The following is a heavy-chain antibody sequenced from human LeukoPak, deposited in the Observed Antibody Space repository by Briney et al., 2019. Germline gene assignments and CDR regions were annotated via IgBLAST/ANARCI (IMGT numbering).Heavy chain of an antibody. J-gene: IGHJ4*02. D-gene: IGHD3-10*01. CDR3: ARDTDNTMDF. CDR2: MKPNNGAT. Sequence: AAPVKVSCKASGYTFTGYSLHWVRQAPGQGLEWMGWMKPNNGATNYALKFQGRVSMTRDTSITTAYMELSRLKSDDTAVYYCARDTDNTMDFWGQGTLVTVSS. CDR1: GYTFTGYS. V-gene: IGHV1-2*02.